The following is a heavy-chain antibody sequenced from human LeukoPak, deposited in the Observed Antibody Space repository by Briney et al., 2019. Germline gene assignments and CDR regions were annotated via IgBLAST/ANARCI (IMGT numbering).Heavy chain of an antibody. CDR2: IYYSGSA. J-gene: IGHJ4*02. Sequence: SQALSLACTVSGGSMSSGGYYCSWIRQHPGKGLEWIGYIYYSGSAYYNPSLKSRVTISVDTSKKQFSLKLSSVTAADTAVYYCARGYYDSSGSPRAFDYWGQGTLVTVSS. D-gene: IGHD3-22*01. V-gene: IGHV4-31*03. CDR3: ARGYYDSSGSPRAFDY. CDR1: GGSMSSGGYY.